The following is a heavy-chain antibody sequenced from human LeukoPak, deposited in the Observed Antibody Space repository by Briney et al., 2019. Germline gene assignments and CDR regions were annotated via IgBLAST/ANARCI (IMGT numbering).Heavy chain of an antibody. Sequence: PGGSLRLSCAAPGFTFSNYAMGWVRQAPGKGLEWVSSINGRDGRTYYADSVRGRFSISSDNSKNTLFLQRNSLRAEDTAVYYCARGEAFAFDMWGQGTVVTVSS. CDR2: INGRDGRT. J-gene: IGHJ3*02. V-gene: IGHV3-23*01. CDR1: GFTFSNYA. CDR3: ARGEAFAFDM.